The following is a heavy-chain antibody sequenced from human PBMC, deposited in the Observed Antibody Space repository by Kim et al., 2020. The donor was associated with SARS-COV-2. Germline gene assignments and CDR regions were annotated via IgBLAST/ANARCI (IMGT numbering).Heavy chain of an antibody. Sequence: GGSLRLSCAASGFTFSSYAMHWVRQAPGKGLEWVAVISYDGSNKYYADSVKGRFTISRDNSKNTLYLQMNSLRAEDTAVYYCARASISEFGFRIAYWGQGTLVTVSS. D-gene: IGHD6-13*01. CDR1: GFTFSSYA. V-gene: IGHV3-30*04. CDR3: ARASISEFGFRIAY. J-gene: IGHJ4*02. CDR2: ISYDGSNK.